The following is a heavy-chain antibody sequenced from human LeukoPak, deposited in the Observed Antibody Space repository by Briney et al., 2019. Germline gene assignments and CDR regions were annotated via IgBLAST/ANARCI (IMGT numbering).Heavy chain of an antibody. V-gene: IGHV1-8*02. CDR2: MNPNSGNT. D-gene: IGHD4-17*01. Sequence: ASVKVSCKASGYTFTSYGINWVRQATGQGLEWMGWMNPNSGNTAYALKFQGRVTMTRNTSTSTAYMELSSLRSEDTAVYYCARSLDYGDRTIDYWGQGTLVTVSS. J-gene: IGHJ4*02. CDR3: ARSLDYGDRTIDY. CDR1: GYTFTSYG.